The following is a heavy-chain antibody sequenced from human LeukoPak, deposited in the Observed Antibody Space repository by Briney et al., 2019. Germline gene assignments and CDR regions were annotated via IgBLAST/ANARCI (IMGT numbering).Heavy chain of an antibody. Sequence: PSETLSLPCTVSGGSISSYYWSWIRQPPGKGLEWIGYIYYSGSTNYNPSLKSRVTISVDTSKNQFSLKLSSVTAADTAVYYCAGSSTSGGYYFDYWGQGTLVTVSS. J-gene: IGHJ4*02. CDR3: AGSSTSGGYYFDY. D-gene: IGHD2-2*01. CDR1: GGSISSYY. CDR2: IYYSGST. V-gene: IGHV4-59*01.